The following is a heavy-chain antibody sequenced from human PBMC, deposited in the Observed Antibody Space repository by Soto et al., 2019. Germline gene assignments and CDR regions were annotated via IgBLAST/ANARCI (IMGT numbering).Heavy chain of an antibody. Sequence: QVQLQESGPGLVKPSETLSLTCTVSGGSVSSGSYYWSWIRQPPGKGLEWIGYIYYSGSTNYNPSLKSRVTISVDTSKNQFSLKLSSVTAADTAVYYCARVIITGLHHPSHWFDPWGQGTLVTVSS. J-gene: IGHJ5*02. V-gene: IGHV4-61*01. CDR3: ARVIITGLHHPSHWFDP. D-gene: IGHD3-22*01. CDR1: GGSVSSGSYY. CDR2: IYYSGST.